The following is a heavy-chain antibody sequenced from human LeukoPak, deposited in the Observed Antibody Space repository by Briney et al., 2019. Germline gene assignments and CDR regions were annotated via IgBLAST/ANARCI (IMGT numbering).Heavy chain of an antibody. D-gene: IGHD3-16*01. V-gene: IGHV3-11*01. CDR1: GFTFGVYY. Sequence: GGSLRLSCAASGFTFGVYYMTWIRQAPGRGLEPLSFISPTGDIIKYVDSVKGRFTISRDNAKSSMCLEMNSQRAEDTAVYYCAREHWAAPDHWGQGTLVTVSP. CDR2: ISPTGDII. CDR3: AREHWAAPDH. J-gene: IGHJ4*02.